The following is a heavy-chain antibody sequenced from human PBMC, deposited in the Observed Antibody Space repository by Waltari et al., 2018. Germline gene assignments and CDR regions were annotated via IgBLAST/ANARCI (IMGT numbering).Heavy chain of an antibody. CDR1: GYTFTGYY. V-gene: IGHV1-2*02. Sequence: QVQLVQSGAEVKKPGASVKVSCKASGYTFTGYYMPWVRQAPGQGLEWMGWINPKRGGTNYAKKFQGRVTMTRETSISTAYMELSRLRSDDTAVYYCARAWRWLHRSDFDYWGQGTLVTVSS. J-gene: IGHJ4*02. CDR3: ARAWRWLHRSDFDY. D-gene: IGHD5-12*01. CDR2: INPKRGGT.